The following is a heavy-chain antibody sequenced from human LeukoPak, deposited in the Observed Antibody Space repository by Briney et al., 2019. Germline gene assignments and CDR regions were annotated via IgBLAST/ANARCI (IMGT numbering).Heavy chain of an antibody. CDR2: IYYSGST. CDR1: GVSINNYY. CDR3: ARHRGYCSSTSCSYNWFDP. V-gene: IGHV4-59*08. D-gene: IGHD2-2*03. Sequence: SETLSLTCTVSGVSINNYYWSWIRQPPGKGLEWIGYIYYSGSTKYNPSLKSRVTMSVDTSKNRFSLKLSSVTAADTAVYYCARHRGYCSSTSCSYNWFDPWGQGTLVTVSS. J-gene: IGHJ5*02.